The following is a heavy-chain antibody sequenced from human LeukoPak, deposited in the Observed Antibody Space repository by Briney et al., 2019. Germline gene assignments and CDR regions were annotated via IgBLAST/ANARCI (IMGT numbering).Heavy chain of an antibody. CDR3: ARQTYGSGSYYNLDC. D-gene: IGHD3-10*01. CDR1: GGSISSGTSY. V-gene: IGHV4-39*01. J-gene: IGHJ4*02. Sequence: PSETLSLTCSVSGGSISSGTSYWGWIRQPPGKGLEWIGTIYYSGSTYYNPSLKSRVTISVDTSKNQFSLKLGSVTAADTAVYYCARQTYGSGSYYNLDCWGQGTLVTVSS. CDR2: IYYSGST.